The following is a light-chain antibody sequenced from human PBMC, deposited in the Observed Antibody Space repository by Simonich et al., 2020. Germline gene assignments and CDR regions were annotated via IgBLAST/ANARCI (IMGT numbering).Light chain of an antibody. Sequence: QSALTQPASVSGSPGQSIPISRPGHSSAVGGYNYVSWYQQHPGKAPQLMIHEVSRRPAGVSNRTSGSNSGNTASLTISGLAAEDDADYYCSSYTSSSTLVFGGGTKLTVL. CDR1: SSAVGGYNY. CDR3: SSYTSSSTLV. J-gene: IGLJ2*01. V-gene: IGLV2-14*01. CDR2: EVS.